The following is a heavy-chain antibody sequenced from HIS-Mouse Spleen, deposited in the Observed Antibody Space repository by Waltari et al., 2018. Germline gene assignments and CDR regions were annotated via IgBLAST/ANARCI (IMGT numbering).Heavy chain of an antibody. D-gene: IGHD1-26*01. Sequence: QVQLVQSGAEVKKPGASVKVSCKASGYTFTGYYMHWVRQAPGQGLEWMGWFNPNSGGTNSAQKFQGRVTMTRDTSISTAYMELSRLRSDDTAVYYCARGSGRWELLLPNWFDPWGQGTLVTVSS. CDR3: ARGSGRWELLLPNWFDP. J-gene: IGHJ5*02. CDR2: FNPNSGGT. CDR1: GYTFTGYY. V-gene: IGHV1-2*02.